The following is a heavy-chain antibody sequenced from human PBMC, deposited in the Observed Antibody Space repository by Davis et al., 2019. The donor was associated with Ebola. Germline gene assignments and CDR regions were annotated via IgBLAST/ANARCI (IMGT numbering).Heavy chain of an antibody. CDR1: GFTFSSYG. CDR3: AREGSEFNDAFDM. Sequence: GESLKISCAASGFTFSSYGMHWVRQAPGEGLVWVSRVKSDGSSTSYADSVKGRFTISRDNVKNTLYLQMNSLRAEDTAVYYCAREGSEFNDAFDMWGQGTMVTVSS. J-gene: IGHJ3*02. V-gene: IGHV3-74*01. D-gene: IGHD3-10*01. CDR2: VKSDGSST.